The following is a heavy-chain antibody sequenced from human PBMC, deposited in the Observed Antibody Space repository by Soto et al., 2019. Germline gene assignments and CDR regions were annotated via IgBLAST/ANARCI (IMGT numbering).Heavy chain of an antibody. D-gene: IGHD6-19*01. CDR2: ISSSGSTI. CDR3: ARDPAVGSSGWYYFDY. Sequence: EVQLVESGGGLVRLGESLRLSCAASGFTFSSHNLNWVRQAPGKGLEWVSYISSSGSTIYYADSVRGRFTISRDNANDSLYLQMNSLRDEDTAVYYCARDPAVGSSGWYYFDYWGQGTLVTVSS. V-gene: IGHV3-48*02. CDR1: GFTFSSHN. J-gene: IGHJ4*02.